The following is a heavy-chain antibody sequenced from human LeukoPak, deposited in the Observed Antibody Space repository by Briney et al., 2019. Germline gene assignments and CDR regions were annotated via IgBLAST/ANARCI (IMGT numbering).Heavy chain of an antibody. CDR2: IKQDGSEK. CDR3: ARELKQWLVRSFDY. J-gene: IGHJ4*02. D-gene: IGHD6-19*01. CDR1: GFTFSSYW. V-gene: IGHV3-7*01. Sequence: PGGSLRLSCAASGFTFSSYWMSWVRQAPGKGLEWVANIKQDGSEKYYVDSVKGRFTISRDNAKYSLYLQMNSLRAEDTAVYYCARELKQWLVRSFDYWGQGTLVTVSS.